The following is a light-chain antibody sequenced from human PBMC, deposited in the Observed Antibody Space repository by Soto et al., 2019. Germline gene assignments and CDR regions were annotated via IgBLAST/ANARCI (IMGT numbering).Light chain of an antibody. CDR2: DAS. CDR1: QSIGTL. CDR3: QQYNRLLWT. Sequence: DFQMTQIPSTLSASVGDIVTITCRASQSIGTLLAWYQQKPGKAPNLLIFDASTLESGVPSRFSGSGSGTEFTLTISSVRPDDSATYYCQQYNRLLWTFGQGTKVDIK. V-gene: IGKV1-5*01. J-gene: IGKJ1*01.